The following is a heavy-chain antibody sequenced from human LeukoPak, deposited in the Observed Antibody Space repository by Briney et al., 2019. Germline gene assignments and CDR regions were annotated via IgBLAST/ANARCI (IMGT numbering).Heavy chain of an antibody. D-gene: IGHD3-16*01. V-gene: IGHV3-20*04. CDR3: ARSEGSWGNYYFDY. Sequence: PGGSLRLSCTASGFTFEDFGMTWVRQAPGKGLEWVSSANWIGESTAYADPVKGRFTISRDNAKKSLYLQMNSLRADDTALYYCARSEGSWGNYYFDYWGQGILVTVSS. CDR1: GFTFEDFG. J-gene: IGHJ4*02. CDR2: ANWIGEST.